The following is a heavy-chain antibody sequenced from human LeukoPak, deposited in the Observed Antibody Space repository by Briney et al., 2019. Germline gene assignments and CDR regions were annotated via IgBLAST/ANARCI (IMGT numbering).Heavy chain of an antibody. V-gene: IGHV3-15*01. J-gene: IGHJ3*02. CDR2: IKSKTDGGTT. D-gene: IGHD3-22*01. Sequence: AGGSLRLSCAASGFTFSNAWMSWVRQAPGKGLEWVGRIKSKTDGGTTDYAAPVKGRFTISRDDSKNALYLQMNSLKTEDTAVYYCVVITRGDAFDIWGQGTMVTVSS. CDR3: VVITRGDAFDI. CDR1: GFTFSNAW.